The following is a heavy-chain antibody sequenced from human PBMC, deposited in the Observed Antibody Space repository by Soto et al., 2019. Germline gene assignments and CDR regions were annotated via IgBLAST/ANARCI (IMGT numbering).Heavy chain of an antibody. CDR1: GGSISSYY. J-gene: IGHJ5*02. Sequence: SETLSLICTVSGGSISSYYWSWIRQPPGKGLEWIGYIYYSGSTNYNPSLKSRVTISVDTSKNQFSLKLSSVTAADTAVYYCAREQITYYYDSSGYSNWFEPWGQGTLVTVSS. CDR2: IYYSGST. D-gene: IGHD3-22*01. CDR3: AREQITYYYDSSGYSNWFEP. V-gene: IGHV4-59*01.